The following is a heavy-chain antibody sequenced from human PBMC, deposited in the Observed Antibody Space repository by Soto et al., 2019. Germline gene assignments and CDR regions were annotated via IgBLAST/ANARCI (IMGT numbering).Heavy chain of an antibody. Sequence: GASVKVSCKASGYTFTSYAMHWVRQAPGQRLEWMGWINAGNGNTKYSQKFQGRVTITRDTSASTAYMELSSLRSEDTAVYDCARGKDFWSGDNWFGHWGQGTLLTV. D-gene: IGHD3-3*01. V-gene: IGHV1-3*01. CDR1: GYTFTSYA. CDR2: INAGNGNT. CDR3: ARGKDFWSGDNWFGH. J-gene: IGHJ5*02.